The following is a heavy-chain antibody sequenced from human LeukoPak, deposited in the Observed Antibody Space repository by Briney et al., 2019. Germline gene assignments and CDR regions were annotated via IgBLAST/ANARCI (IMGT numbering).Heavy chain of an antibody. CDR1: GFTFSGYW. D-gene: IGHD3-10*01. J-gene: IGHJ3*01. V-gene: IGHV3-7*01. CDR3: ARDSNPRGGYDAFDF. Sequence: GGSLRLSCAASGFTFSGYWMTWVRQAPGKGLEWVANIKGDESKKYYVDSVKGRFTMSRDNAKNSLYLQMNSLRAEDTAVYYCARDSNPRGGYDAFDFWGQGTLVTVSS. CDR2: IKGDESKK.